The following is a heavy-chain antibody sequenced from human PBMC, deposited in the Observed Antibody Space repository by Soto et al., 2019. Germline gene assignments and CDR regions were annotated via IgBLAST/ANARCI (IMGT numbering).Heavy chain of an antibody. V-gene: IGHV3-30-3*01. D-gene: IGHD3-22*01. J-gene: IGHJ4*02. CDR3: ARDYYKYYDSSGYYRSPAY. CDR2: ISYDGSDK. Sequence: PGGSLRLSCAASGFTFSSYAMHWVRQAPGKGPEWVAVISYDGSDKDYADSVKGRFTISRDNSRNTLFLQMNSLRAEDTAVYYCARDYYKYYDSSGYYRSPAYWGQGTLVTVS. CDR1: GFTFSSYA.